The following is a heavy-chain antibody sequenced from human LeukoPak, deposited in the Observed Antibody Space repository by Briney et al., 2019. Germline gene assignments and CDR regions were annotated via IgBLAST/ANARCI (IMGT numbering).Heavy chain of an antibody. Sequence: GESLKISCKGSGYSFTSYWIGWVRQMPGKGLEWMGIIYPGDSDTRYSPSFQGQVTISADKSISTAYLQWSSLKASDTAMYYCAISIQLPGEWRYYFDYWGQGTLVTVSS. CDR3: AISIQLPGEWRYYFDY. CDR2: IYPGDSDT. V-gene: IGHV5-51*01. J-gene: IGHJ4*02. CDR1: GYSFTSYW. D-gene: IGHD5-18*01.